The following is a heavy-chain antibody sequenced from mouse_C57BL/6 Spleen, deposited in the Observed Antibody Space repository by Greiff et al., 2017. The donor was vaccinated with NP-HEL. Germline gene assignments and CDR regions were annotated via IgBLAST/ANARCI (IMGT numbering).Heavy chain of an antibody. Sequence: QVQLQQPGAELVKPGASVKVSCKASGYTFTSYWMHWVKQRPGQGLEWIGRIHPSDSDTNYNQKFKGKATLTVDKSSSTAYMQLSSLTSEDSAVYYCAIEGALFYGSSPWYFDVWGTGTTVTVSS. V-gene: IGHV1-74*01. CDR1: GYTFTSYW. J-gene: IGHJ1*03. D-gene: IGHD1-1*01. CDR2: IHPSDSDT. CDR3: AIEGALFYGSSPWYFDV.